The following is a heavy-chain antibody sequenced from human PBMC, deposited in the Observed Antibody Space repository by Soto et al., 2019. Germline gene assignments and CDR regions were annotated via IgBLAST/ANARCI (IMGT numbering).Heavy chain of an antibody. V-gene: IGHV3-74*01. D-gene: IGHD5-12*01. J-gene: IGHJ4*02. CDR3: VKVLARGVGVPRFYFAS. CDR2: INADGTST. Sequence: AGGSLRLSCAASGFAFSNSWMHWVRQVSGKGLEWVSRINADGTSTSYADSVKGRFTISRDNAKNTLYLHVNSLRAEDTAVYYCVKVLARGVGVPRFYFASCGQGALVTVSP. CDR1: GFAFSNSW.